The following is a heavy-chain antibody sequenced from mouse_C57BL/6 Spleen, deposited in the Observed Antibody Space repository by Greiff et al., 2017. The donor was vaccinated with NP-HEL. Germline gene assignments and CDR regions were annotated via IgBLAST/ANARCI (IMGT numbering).Heavy chain of an antibody. J-gene: IGHJ2*01. V-gene: IGHV5-17*01. CDR3: ATPHYYGSSYEGGYYFDY. D-gene: IGHD1-1*01. Sequence: VQLKESGGGLVKPGGSLKLSCAASGFTFSDYGMHWVRQAPEKGLEWVAYISSGSSTIYYADTVKGRFTISRDNAKNTLFLQMTSLRSEDTAMYYCATPHYYGSSYEGGYYFDYWGQGTTLTVSS. CDR1: GFTFSDYG. CDR2: ISSGSSTI.